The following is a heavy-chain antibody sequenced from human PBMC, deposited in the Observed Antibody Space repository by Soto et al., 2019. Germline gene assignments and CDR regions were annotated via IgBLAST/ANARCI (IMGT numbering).Heavy chain of an antibody. CDR1: AFTFSSYA. Sequence: GGSLRLSCAASAFTFSSYAMSWVRQAPGKGLEWVSTISGSGGRTHYADSVKGRFTISRDNSKNTLYLQMNSLRVEDTALYYCVKDSSYYYYYDMDVWGQGTTVTVSS. V-gene: IGHV3-23*01. J-gene: IGHJ6*02. CDR3: VKDSSYYYYYDMDV. CDR2: ISGSGGRT.